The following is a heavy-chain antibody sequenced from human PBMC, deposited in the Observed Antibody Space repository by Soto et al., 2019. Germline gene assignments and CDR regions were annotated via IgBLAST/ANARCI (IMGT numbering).Heavy chain of an antibody. J-gene: IGHJ5*01. V-gene: IGHV1-8*01. CDR2: IHPNSGNT. CDR1: GYIFTNYD. CDR3: ARGSKYGDYSRWFDS. D-gene: IGHD4-17*01. Sequence: QVQLVQSGAEVKKPGASVKVSCKASGYIFTNYDINWVRQATGQGLEYLGWIHPNSGNTGYEQKFQGRVTMTRNTSINTAYMELNSLISEDTAVYYCARGSKYGDYSRWFDSWGQGTLVTVSS.